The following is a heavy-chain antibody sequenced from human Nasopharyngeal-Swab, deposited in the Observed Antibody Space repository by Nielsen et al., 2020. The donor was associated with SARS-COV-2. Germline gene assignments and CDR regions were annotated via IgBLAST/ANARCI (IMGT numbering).Heavy chain of an antibody. CDR2: VSYDGTNT. V-gene: IGHV3-30-3*02. CDR1: GFNVTSYA. J-gene: IGHJ4*02. D-gene: IGHD3-16*01. Sequence: GGSLSLYCSGSGFNVTSYAIHCARQPPGKGLEWVAVVSYDGTNTFYADSVKGRFAISRDNSKSTVSLQINSLRSEDKAVYYCAKDRGGRSLDSWGQGTLVTVSS. CDR3: AKDRGGRSLDS.